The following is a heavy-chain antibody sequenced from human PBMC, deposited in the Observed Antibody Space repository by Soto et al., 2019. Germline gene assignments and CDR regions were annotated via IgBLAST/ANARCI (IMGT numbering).Heavy chain of an antibody. Sequence: QVQLVQSGAEVKKPGSSVKVSCKASGGTFSSYAISWVRQAPGQGLEWMGGIIPIFGTANYAQKFQGRVTITADESTSTAYMELSSLRSEDTAVYYCARVKGEWELNYYYGMDVWGQGTTVTVSS. J-gene: IGHJ6*02. V-gene: IGHV1-69*12. CDR3: ARVKGEWELNYYYGMDV. CDR2: IIPIFGTA. D-gene: IGHD1-26*01. CDR1: GGTFSSYA.